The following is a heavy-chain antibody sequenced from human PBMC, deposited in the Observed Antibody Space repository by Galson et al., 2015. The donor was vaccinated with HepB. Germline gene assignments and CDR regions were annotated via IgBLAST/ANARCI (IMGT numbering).Heavy chain of an antibody. Sequence: SLRLSCAASGFTVSSNYMSWVRQAPGKGLEWVSVIYSGGSTYYADSVKGRFTISRDNSKNTLYLQMNILRAEDTAVYYFATVPLSYSSTYYFDYWGQGTLVTVSS. CDR3: ATVPLSYSSTYYFDY. CDR1: GFTVSSNY. D-gene: IGHD6-19*01. J-gene: IGHJ4*02. CDR2: IYSGGST. V-gene: IGHV3-66*01.